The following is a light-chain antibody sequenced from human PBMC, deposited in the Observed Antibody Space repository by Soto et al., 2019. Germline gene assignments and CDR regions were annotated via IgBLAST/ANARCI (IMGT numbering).Light chain of an antibody. CDR2: KAS. J-gene: IGKJ1*01. Sequence: DIQMTQSPSTLSASVGDRVTIICRASQSISNWLAWYQQKAGKAPKLLIYKASSLESGVPSRFSGSGSGTEFTLTISSLQHDDFATYYCQKSNSALGTLGQGTKVDIK. V-gene: IGKV1-5*03. CDR3: QKSNSALGT. CDR1: QSISNW.